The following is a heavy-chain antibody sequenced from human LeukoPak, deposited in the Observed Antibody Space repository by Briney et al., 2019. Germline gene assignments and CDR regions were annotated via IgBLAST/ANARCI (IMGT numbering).Heavy chain of an antibody. CDR3: ARGLRQDYFDS. CDR2: IYIGNT. CDR1: GGSIGSSSHY. Sequence: SETLSLTCTVSGGSIGSSSHYWGWVRQPPGKGLKWIGNIYIGNTYFNPSLKSRLTISVDTSNNHFSLKLTSVTAADTAVYYCARGLRQDYFDSWGQGTLVIVSS. J-gene: IGHJ4*02. V-gene: IGHV4-39*07.